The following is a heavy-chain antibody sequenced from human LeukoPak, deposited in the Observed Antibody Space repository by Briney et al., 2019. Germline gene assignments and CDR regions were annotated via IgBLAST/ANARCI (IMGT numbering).Heavy chain of an antibody. Sequence: PGGSLRLSCAASGFTFRSYGMHWVRQAPGKGLEGVAVISYDGSNKYYADSVKGRFTISRDNSKNTLYLQMNSLRAEDTAVYYCAREGYDSSGFDYWGQGTLVTVSS. J-gene: IGHJ4*02. CDR3: AREGYDSSGFDY. CDR1: GFTFRSYG. V-gene: IGHV3-30*19. D-gene: IGHD3-22*01. CDR2: ISYDGSNK.